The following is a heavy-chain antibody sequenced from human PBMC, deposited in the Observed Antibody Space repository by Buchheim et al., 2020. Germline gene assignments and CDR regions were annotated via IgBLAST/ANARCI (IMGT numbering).Heavy chain of an antibody. D-gene: IGHD1-7*01. CDR1: GGSISSYY. Sequence: QVQLQESGPGLVKPSETLSLTCTVSGGSISSYYWSWIRQPPGKGLEWIGYIYYSGSTNYNPSLKSRVTISVDTSKNQFSLQLSSVTAADTAVYYCARGGITGTKGRTARGDYYYGMDVWGQGTT. V-gene: IGHV4-59*01. CDR3: ARGGITGTKGRTARGDYYYGMDV. J-gene: IGHJ6*02. CDR2: IYYSGST.